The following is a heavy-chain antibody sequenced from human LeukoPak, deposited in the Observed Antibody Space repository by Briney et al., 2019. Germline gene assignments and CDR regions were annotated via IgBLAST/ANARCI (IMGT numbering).Heavy chain of an antibody. J-gene: IGHJ2*01. Sequence: GGSLRLSCAASGFAFSSYWTTWVRQAPGKGLEWVSAIDGSGSSTYYADSVKGRFTISRDVSRNTLYLEMNSLRAEDTAIYYCAKVIYFDSSASYYWYFDLWGRGTLVTVSS. CDR2: IDGSGSST. CDR1: GFAFSSYW. V-gene: IGHV3-23*01. D-gene: IGHD3-22*01. CDR3: AKVIYFDSSASYYWYFDL.